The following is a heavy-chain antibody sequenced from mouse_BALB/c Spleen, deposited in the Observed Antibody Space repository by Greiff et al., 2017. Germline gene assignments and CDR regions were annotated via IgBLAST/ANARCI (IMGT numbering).Heavy chain of an antibody. J-gene: IGHJ2*01. Sequence: QVQLKQSGAELVRPGSSVKISCKASGYAFSSYWMNWVKQRPGQGLEWIGQIYPGDGDTNYNGKFKGKATLTADKSSSTAYMQLSSLTSEDSAVYFCAREVLYYFDYWGQGTTLTVSS. CDR3: AREVLYYFDY. CDR2: IYPGDGDT. V-gene: IGHV1-80*01. CDR1: GYAFSSYW.